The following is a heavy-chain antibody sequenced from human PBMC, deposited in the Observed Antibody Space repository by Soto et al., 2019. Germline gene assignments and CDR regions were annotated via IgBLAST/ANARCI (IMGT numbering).Heavy chain of an antibody. D-gene: IGHD3-3*01. CDR1: GGCIGIGDYY. CDR3: ARGGSDFWSGYYTRAFDY. J-gene: IGHJ4*02. V-gene: IGHV4-30-4*01. Sequence: QTNCVTSTVSGGCIGIGDYYLGLISQPPGKGLEWIGYVYYSGSTNYNPSLKSRVTISVDTSKNQFSLKLSSVTAADTAVYYCARGGSDFWSGYYTRAFDYRGKGTLVTVSS. CDR2: VYYSGST.